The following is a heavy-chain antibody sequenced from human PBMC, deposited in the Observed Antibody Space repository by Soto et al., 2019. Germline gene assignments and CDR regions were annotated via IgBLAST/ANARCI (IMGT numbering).Heavy chain of an antibody. Sequence: SVKVSCKASGYTFTGYYMHWVRQAPGQGLEWMGWINPNSGGTNYAQKFQGWVTMTRDTSISTAYMELSRLRSDDTAVYYCARRSYYYDSSGSHAFDIWGQGTMVTVSS. CDR1: GYTFTGYY. D-gene: IGHD3-22*01. CDR3: ARRSYYYDSSGSHAFDI. CDR2: INPNSGGT. V-gene: IGHV1-2*04. J-gene: IGHJ3*02.